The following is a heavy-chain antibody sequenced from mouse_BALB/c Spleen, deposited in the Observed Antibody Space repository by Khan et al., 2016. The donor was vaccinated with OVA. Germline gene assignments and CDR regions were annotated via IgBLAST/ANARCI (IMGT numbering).Heavy chain of an antibody. CDR1: GFTFSSYG. D-gene: IGHD2-4*01. Sequence: EVKLMESGGGLVQPGGSRKLSCAASGFTFSSYGMHWVRQAPEKGLEWVAYISGDSNTIYYADTVKGRFTLSRDNPKNTLFLQMTSLISEASAGFYCAKSDFAGYYFDYWGPGTTLTVSS. V-gene: IGHV5-17*02. J-gene: IGHJ2*01. CDR3: AKSDFAGYYFDY. CDR2: ISGDSNTI.